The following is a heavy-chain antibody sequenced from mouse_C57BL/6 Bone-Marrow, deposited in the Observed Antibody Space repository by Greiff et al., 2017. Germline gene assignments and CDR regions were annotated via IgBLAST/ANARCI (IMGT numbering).Heavy chain of an antibody. CDR2: IDPEDGET. V-gene: IGHV14-2*01. CDR1: GFNIKDYY. D-gene: IGHD1-1*01. CDR3: ARVIYCASCYVAWFAY. J-gene: IGHJ3*01. Sequence: EVKLMESGAELVKPGASVKLSCTASGFNIKDYYMHWVKQRTEQGLEWIGRIDPEDGETKYAPKFQGKATITAATSSNTAYLQLSSLTSEVPAVYVCARVIYCASCYVAWFAYWGQGTLVTVSA.